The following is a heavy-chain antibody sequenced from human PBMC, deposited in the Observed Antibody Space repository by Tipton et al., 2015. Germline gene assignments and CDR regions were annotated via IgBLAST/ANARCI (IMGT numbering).Heavy chain of an antibody. CDR2: ISGSGGGT. V-gene: IGHV3-23*01. CDR1: GFTFRSSA. J-gene: IGHJ4*02. D-gene: IGHD6-19*01. Sequence: GSLRLSCAASGFTFRSSAMSWVRQAPGKGLEWVSGISGSGGGTFYADSVKGRFTISRDNSKNTLYIQMNSPRAEDTAVYYCAKTKYSSGWELDYWGQGTLVTVSS. CDR3: AKTKYSSGWELDY.